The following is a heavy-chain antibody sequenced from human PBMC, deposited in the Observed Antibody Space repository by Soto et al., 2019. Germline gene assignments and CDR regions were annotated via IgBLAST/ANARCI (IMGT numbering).Heavy chain of an antibody. D-gene: IGHD5-18*01. CDR2: INHSGST. CDR1: GGSFSGYY. J-gene: IGHJ4*02. CDR3: ARGGYSYGRYFDY. V-gene: IGHV4-34*01. Sequence: PSETLSLTCAVYGGSFSGYYWSWIRQPPGKGLEWIGEINHSGSTNYNPSLKSRVTISVDTSKNQFSLKLSSVTAADTAVYYCARGGYSYGRYFDYWGQGTLVTVSS.